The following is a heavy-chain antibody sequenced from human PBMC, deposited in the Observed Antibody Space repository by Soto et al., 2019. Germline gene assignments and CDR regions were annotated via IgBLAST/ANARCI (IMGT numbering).Heavy chain of an antibody. J-gene: IGHJ6*02. CDR3: ARGERGSYVFYYYGMDV. Sequence: QVQLVESGGGVVQPGRSLRLSCAASGFTFSSYGMHWVRQAPGKGLEWVAVIWYDGSNKYYADSVKGRFTISRDNSKNTLYLQMNSLRAEDTAVYYCARGERGSYVFYYYGMDVWSQGTTVTVSS. CDR1: GFTFSSYG. D-gene: IGHD1-26*01. V-gene: IGHV3-33*01. CDR2: IWYDGSNK.